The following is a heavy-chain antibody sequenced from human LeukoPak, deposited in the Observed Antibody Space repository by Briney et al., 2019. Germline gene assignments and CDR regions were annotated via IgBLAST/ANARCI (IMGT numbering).Heavy chain of an antibody. Sequence: PSETLSLTCTVSGGSISSYYWGWIRQPPGKGLEWIGSIYYSGSTYYNPSLKSRVTISVDTSKNQFSLKLSSVTAADTAVYYCARRERGPFDPWGQGTLVTVSS. CDR2: IYYSGST. CDR1: GGSISSYY. CDR3: ARRERGPFDP. V-gene: IGHV4-39*07. J-gene: IGHJ5*02.